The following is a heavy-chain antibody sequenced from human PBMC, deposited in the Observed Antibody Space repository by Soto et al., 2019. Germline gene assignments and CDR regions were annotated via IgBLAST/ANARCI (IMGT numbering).Heavy chain of an antibody. V-gene: IGHV1-18*01. CDR2: ISAYNGNT. D-gene: IGHD3-3*01. CDR1: GYTFTSYG. Sequence: ASVKVSCKASGYTFTSYGISWVRQAPGQGLEWMGWISAYNGNTNYAQKLQGRVTMTTDTSTSTAYMELRSLRSDDTAVYYCARGVDFWSGVNIWFDPWGQGTLVTVSS. J-gene: IGHJ5*02. CDR3: ARGVDFWSGVNIWFDP.